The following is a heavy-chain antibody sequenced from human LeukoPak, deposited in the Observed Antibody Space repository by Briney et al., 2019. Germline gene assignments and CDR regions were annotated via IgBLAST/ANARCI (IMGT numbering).Heavy chain of an antibody. Sequence: ASVKVSCKASGYTFTSYGISWVRQAPGQGLEWMGWISAYNGKTNHAQNFQGRVTMTTDTSTSTAYMELRSQRSDDTAVYYCARDGKQQLGFDYWGQGTLVTVSS. D-gene: IGHD6-13*01. CDR1: GYTFTSYG. CDR2: ISAYNGKT. CDR3: ARDGKQQLGFDY. V-gene: IGHV1-18*01. J-gene: IGHJ4*02.